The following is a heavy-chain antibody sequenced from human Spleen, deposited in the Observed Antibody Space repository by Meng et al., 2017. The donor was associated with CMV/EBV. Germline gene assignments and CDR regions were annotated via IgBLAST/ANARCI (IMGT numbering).Heavy chain of an antibody. CDR1: GGSISSGNW. Sequence: CASSGGSISSGNWWSWFRQPPGQGLEWIGEIYHSGSTNYNPSLKSRVTISVDKSKNQFSLKLSSVTAADTAVYYCARVPGGYYHFDYWGQGTLVTVSS. D-gene: IGHD3-22*01. J-gene: IGHJ4*02. V-gene: IGHV4-4*02. CDR3: ARVPGGYYHFDY. CDR2: IYHSGST.